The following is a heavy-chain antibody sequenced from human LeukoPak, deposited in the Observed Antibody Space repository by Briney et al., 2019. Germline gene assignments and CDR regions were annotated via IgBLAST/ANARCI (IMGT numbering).Heavy chain of an antibody. V-gene: IGHV3-21*01. CDR2: LSSRSKYI. Sequence: GGSLRLSCAASGFTFSSYSMNWVRQAPGKGLEWVPSLSSRSKYIYHADSVKGRFTISRDDAKNSLYLQMNSLRAEDTAVYYCARAFDTSWDYYYMDVWGKGTTVTVSS. J-gene: IGHJ6*03. D-gene: IGHD2-2*01. CDR1: GFTFSSYS. CDR3: ARAFDTSWDYYYMDV.